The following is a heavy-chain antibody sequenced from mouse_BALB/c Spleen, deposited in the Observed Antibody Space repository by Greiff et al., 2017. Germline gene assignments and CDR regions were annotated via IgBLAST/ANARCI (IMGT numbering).Heavy chain of an antibody. V-gene: IGHV3-2*02. CDR1: GYSITSDYA. CDR2: ISYSGST. CDR3: ARSTMISGYAMDY. Sequence: EVKLQESGPGLVKPSQSLSLTCTVTGYSITSDYAWNWIRQFPGNKLEWMGYISYSGSTSYNPSLKSRISITRDTSKNQFFLQLNSVTTEDTATYYCARSTMISGYAMDYWGQGTSVTVSS. J-gene: IGHJ4*01. D-gene: IGHD2-4*01.